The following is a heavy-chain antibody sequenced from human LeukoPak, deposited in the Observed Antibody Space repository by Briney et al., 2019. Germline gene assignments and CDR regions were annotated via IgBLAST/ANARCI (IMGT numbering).Heavy chain of an antibody. CDR3: ARGWLAETTVVTPYNY. V-gene: IGHV1-69*13. D-gene: IGHD2-21*02. J-gene: IGHJ4*02. CDR2: ITPIFGTP. CDR1: GGTFTSST. Sequence: PVKVSCKASGGTFTSSTIRWVRQAPGQELEWMGGITPIFGTPNYAQKFQGRVTITAVESLTTAYMELSSLRSEDTAIYYCARGWLAETTVVTPYNYWGQGTLVTVSS.